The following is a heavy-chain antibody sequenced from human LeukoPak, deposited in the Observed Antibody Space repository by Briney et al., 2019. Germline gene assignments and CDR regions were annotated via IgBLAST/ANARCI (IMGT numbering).Heavy chain of an antibody. D-gene: IGHD3-22*01. CDR3: ARDYYYDSSGYYPGGDY. CDR1: GYTFTSYD. CDR2: ISAYNGNT. Sequence: ASVKVSCKASGYTFTSYDINWVRQAPGQGLEWMGWISAYNGNTNYAQKLQGRVTMTTDTSTSTAYMELRSLRSDDTAVYYCARDYYYDSSGYYPGGDYWGQGTLVTVSS. V-gene: IGHV1-18*01. J-gene: IGHJ4*02.